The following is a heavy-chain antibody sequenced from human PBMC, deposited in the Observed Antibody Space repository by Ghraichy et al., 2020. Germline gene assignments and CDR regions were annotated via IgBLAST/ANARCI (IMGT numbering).Heavy chain of an antibody. CDR2: IYYTGST. V-gene: IGHV4-39*01. Sequence: SETLSLTCIVSGGSINSSDFFWGWIRQPPGKGLEWIGNIYYTGSTYYTPSLKSRLTMSLDISNNRFSLNLTSVTAADTAHYYYARLDDSGGFYEAYFGPFDCWGQGTLVTVSS. CDR1: GGSINSSDFF. D-gene: IGHD3-22*01. CDR3: ARLDDSGGFYEAYFGPFDC. J-gene: IGHJ4*02.